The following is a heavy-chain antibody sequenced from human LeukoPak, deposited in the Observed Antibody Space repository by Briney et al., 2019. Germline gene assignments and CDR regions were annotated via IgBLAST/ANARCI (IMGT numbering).Heavy chain of an antibody. Sequence: GGSLRLSCAASGFTFSSYWMSWVRQAPGKGLEWVANIKQDGSEKYYVDSVKGRFTISRDNAKNSLYLQMNSLRAEDTAVYYCARRLGYSSGWAYYMDVWGKGTTVTVSS. J-gene: IGHJ6*03. CDR2: IKQDGSEK. D-gene: IGHD6-19*01. CDR1: GFTFSSYW. CDR3: ARRLGYSSGWAYYMDV. V-gene: IGHV3-7*01.